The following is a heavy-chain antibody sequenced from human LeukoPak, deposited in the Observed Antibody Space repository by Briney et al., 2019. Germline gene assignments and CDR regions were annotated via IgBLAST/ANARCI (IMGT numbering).Heavy chain of an antibody. CDR2: IGSSSTYI. CDR1: GFTFSGYS. V-gene: IGHV3-21*01. D-gene: IGHD2-21*01. J-gene: IGHJ3*02. Sequence: GGSLRLSCAASGFTFSGYSMTWVRQAPGKGLEWVSTIGSSSTYIYYADSMKGRFTISRDNAKHSLFLQMDSLTAEDTAVYFCARSVMIETTSRAFDIWGQGTMVTVSS. CDR3: ARSVMIETTSRAFDI.